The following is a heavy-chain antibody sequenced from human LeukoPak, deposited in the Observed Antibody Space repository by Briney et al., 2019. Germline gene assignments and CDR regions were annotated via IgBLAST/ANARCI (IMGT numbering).Heavy chain of an antibody. V-gene: IGHV3-7*01. CDR3: ARDDVTIFGILDY. J-gene: IGHJ4*02. CDR2: IKEDGSEK. CDR1: GFTFSSYW. Sequence: GGSLRLSCAASGFTFSSYWMTWFRQAPGKGLEWVAHIKEDGSEKYYVDSVRGRFTISRDNAKNPLYLQMNSLRAEDTAVYYCARDDVTIFGILDYWGQGTLVTVSS. D-gene: IGHD3-3*01.